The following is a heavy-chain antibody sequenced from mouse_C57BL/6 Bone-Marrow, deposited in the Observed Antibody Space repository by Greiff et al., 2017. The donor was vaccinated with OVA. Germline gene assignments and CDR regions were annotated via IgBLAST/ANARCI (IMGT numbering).Heavy chain of an antibody. J-gene: IGHJ4*01. CDR1: GYTFTNYW. CDR2: IYPGGGYT. Sequence: QVQLQQSGAELVRPGTSVKMSCKASGYTFTNYWIGWAKQRPGHGLEWIGDIYPGGGYTNYNEKFKGKATLTADKSSSTAYMQFSSLTSEDSAIYYCALYYGNYGGVYYYAMDYWGQGTSVTVSS. D-gene: IGHD2-1*01. V-gene: IGHV1-63*01. CDR3: ALYYGNYGGVYYYAMDY.